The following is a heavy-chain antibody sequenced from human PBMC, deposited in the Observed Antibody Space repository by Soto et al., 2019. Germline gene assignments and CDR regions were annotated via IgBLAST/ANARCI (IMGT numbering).Heavy chain of an antibody. D-gene: IGHD3-22*01. CDR1: LFTFSSYA. CDR2: ISYDGSNK. V-gene: IGHV3-30-3*01. J-gene: IGHJ4*02. Sequence: SLRLSCSSSLFTFSSYAMHLVLHSPGKGLEWVAVISYDGSNKYYADSVKGRFTISRDNSKNTLYLQMNSLRAEDTAVYYCAMYYYDSSGYYYRDWGQGTLVTVSS. CDR3: AMYYYDSSGYYYRD.